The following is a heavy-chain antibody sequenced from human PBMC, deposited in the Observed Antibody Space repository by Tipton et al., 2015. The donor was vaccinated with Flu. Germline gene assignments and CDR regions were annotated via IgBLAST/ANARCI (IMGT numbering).Heavy chain of an antibody. D-gene: IGHD3-10*01. V-gene: IGHV3-33*06. CDR1: GFTFSRSG. CDR3: AKDISVSGSDDLDS. Sequence: QVQLVQSGGRVVQPGTSLRLSCAASGFTFSRSGMHWVRQAPGRGLEWVEVIWFDGSNTYYADSVKGRFTISRDNSKNTLYLQMSSLGADDTAVYYCAKDISVSGSDDLDSWGQGTLVTVSS. J-gene: IGHJ4*02. CDR2: IWFDGSNT.